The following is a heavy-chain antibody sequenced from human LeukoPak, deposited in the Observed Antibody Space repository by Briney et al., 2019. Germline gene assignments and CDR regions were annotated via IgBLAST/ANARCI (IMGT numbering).Heavy chain of an antibody. D-gene: IGHD2-2*01. Sequence: KASETLSLTCAVYGGSFSGYYWSWICQPPGKGLEWIGEINHSGSTNYNPSLKSRVTISVDTSKNQFSLKLSSVTAADTAVYYCARGPDIVVVPAAKHFDYWGQGTLVTVSS. V-gene: IGHV4-34*01. CDR1: GGSFSGYY. CDR2: INHSGST. J-gene: IGHJ4*02. CDR3: ARGPDIVVVPAAKHFDY.